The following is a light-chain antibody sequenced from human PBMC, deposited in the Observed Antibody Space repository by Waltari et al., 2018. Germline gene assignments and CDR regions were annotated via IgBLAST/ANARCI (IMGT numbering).Light chain of an antibody. CDR3: QQSYSTPPT. Sequence: DIQMTQSPSSLSASVGDRVTITCRASQSISSYLNWYQQKPGKAPKLLISAASSLQSGVPSRFSGSGSETDFTITVSSLQPEDFATYYCQQSYSTPPTFGQGTKVEIK. CDR1: QSISSY. CDR2: AAS. J-gene: IGKJ1*01. V-gene: IGKV1-39*01.